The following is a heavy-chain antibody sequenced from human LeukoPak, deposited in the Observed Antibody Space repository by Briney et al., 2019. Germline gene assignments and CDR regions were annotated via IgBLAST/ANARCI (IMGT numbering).Heavy chain of an antibody. V-gene: IGHV4-59*01. J-gene: IGHJ5*02. D-gene: IGHD3-22*01. CDR2: IYYSGST. CDR1: GGSISSYY. Sequence: SETLSLTCTVSGGSISSYYWSWIRQPPGKGLEWIGYIYYSGSTNYNPSLKSRVTISVDTSKNQFSLKLSSVTAADTAVYYCARDRSVYYGGCFDPWGQGTLSPSPQ. CDR3: ARDRSVYYGGCFDP.